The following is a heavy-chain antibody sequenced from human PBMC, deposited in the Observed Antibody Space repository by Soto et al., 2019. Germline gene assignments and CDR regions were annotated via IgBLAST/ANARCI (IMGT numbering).Heavy chain of an antibody. CDR2: IYYSGST. V-gene: IGHV4-59*01. Sequence: SETLSLTCTVSGGSISSYYWSWIRQPPGKGLEWIGYIYYSGSTNYNPSLKSRVTISVDTSKNQFSLKLSSGTAADTAVYYCARCHSYSGYDCQDFDYWGQGTLVTVSS. J-gene: IGHJ4*02. CDR1: GGSISSYY. D-gene: IGHD5-12*01. CDR3: ARCHSYSGYDCQDFDY.